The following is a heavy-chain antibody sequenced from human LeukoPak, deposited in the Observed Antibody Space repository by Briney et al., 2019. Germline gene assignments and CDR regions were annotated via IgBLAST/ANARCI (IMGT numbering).Heavy chain of an antibody. D-gene: IGHD4-23*01. CDR1: GGTFSSYT. CDR2: IIPILGIA. J-gene: IGHJ4*01. Sequence: GASVKVSCKASGGTFSSYTISWVRQAPGQGLEWMGRIIPILGIANYAQKFQGRVTITADKSTSTAYMELSSLRSEDTAVYYCAREDYGGNSAYFDYWGHGTLVTVSP. CDR3: AREDYGGNSAYFDY. V-gene: IGHV1-69*04.